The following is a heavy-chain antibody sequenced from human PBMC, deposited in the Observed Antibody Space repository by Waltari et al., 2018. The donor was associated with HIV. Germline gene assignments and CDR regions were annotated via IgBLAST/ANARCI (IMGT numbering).Heavy chain of an antibody. CDR2: INQYGNEK. D-gene: IGHD1-7*01. J-gene: IGHJ6*02. CDR1: GFTFSSYW. CDR3: ARRSRYNWNYPYYYGMDV. V-gene: IGHV3-7*01. Sequence: EVQLVESGGGLVQPGGYMRLSCAASGFTFSSYWMSWVRQAPGEGLECVDNINQYGNEKYYGDSVKGRFTISRDNAKNSLYLQMNSLRAEDTAVYFCARRSRYNWNYPYYYGMDVWGQGTTVTVSS.